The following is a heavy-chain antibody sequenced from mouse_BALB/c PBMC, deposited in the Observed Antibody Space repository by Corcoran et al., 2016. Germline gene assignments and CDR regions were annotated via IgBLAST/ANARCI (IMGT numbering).Heavy chain of an antibody. CDR2: IDPANGNT. CDR3: ARGDGYFDV. J-gene: IGHJ1*01. V-gene: IGHV14-3*02. CDR1: GFNIKDTY. Sequence: EVQLQQSGAALVKPGASVRLSCTASGFNIKDTYMHWVKQRPGQGLEWIGRIDPANGNTKYDPKFQGKATITAYTSSNTAYLQRSSLTSEDTAVDYCARGDGYFDVWGGGTTVTVST. D-gene: IGHD3-3*01.